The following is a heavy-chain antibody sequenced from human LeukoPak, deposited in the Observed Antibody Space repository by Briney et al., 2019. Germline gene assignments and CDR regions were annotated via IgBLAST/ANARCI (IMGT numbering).Heavy chain of an antibody. CDR1: GYTFSTYE. J-gene: IGHJ3*01. Sequence: ASVKVSCKASGYTFSTYEISWVRQAPGQGLEWMGWISAYKGNTYYAQKLQGRVTMTTDTSTSTAYMELRSLRSDDTAIYYCARDLYYYGSGSYYDVFDVWGQGTMVTVSS. CDR2: ISAYKGNT. D-gene: IGHD3-10*01. V-gene: IGHV1-18*01. CDR3: ARDLYYYGSGSYYDVFDV.